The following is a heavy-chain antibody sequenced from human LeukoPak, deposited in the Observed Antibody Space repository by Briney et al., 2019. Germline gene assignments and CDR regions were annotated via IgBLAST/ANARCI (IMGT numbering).Heavy chain of an antibody. CDR2: IYFSGSI. Sequence: SDTLSLTCAVSGYSISSSNWWGWIRQSPGKGLEWIGYIYFSGSIYYNPSLKSRVTMSVDTSKNQFSLKLSSVTAADTAVYYCARDRGGLGPWFDPWGQGTLVTVSS. CDR3: ARDRGGLGPWFDP. D-gene: IGHD3-16*01. J-gene: IGHJ5*02. V-gene: IGHV4-28*03. CDR1: GYSISSSNW.